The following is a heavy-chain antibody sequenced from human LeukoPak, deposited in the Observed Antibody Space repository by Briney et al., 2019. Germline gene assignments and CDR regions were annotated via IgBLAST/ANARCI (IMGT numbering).Heavy chain of an antibody. D-gene: IGHD3-3*01. J-gene: IGHJ4*02. CDR3: ARVRDDYFFDY. CDR1: GDSISTSGYY. V-gene: IGHV4-31*11. Sequence: SETLSLTCAVSGDSISTSGYYWSWIRQPPGTGLEWIAYIHYIGNTYYNPSLESRVTMSVDTSSNQFSLNVASVTAADTAIYYCARVRDDYFFDYWGQGILVTVSS. CDR2: IHYIGNT.